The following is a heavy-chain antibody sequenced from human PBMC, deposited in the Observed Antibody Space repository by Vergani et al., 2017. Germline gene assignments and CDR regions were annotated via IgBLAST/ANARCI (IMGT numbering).Heavy chain of an antibody. CDR1: GFTFSSYA. J-gene: IGHJ4*02. V-gene: IGHV3-30-3*01. CDR2: ISYDGSNK. D-gene: IGHD3-9*01. CDR3: ARDGYDILTGYTFDY. Sequence: QVQLVESGGGVVQPGRSLRLSCAASGFTFSSYAMHWVRQAPGKGLEWVAVISYDGSNKYYADSVKGRFTISRDNSKNTLYLQMNSLRAEDTAVYDCARDGYDILTGYTFDYGGQGTLVTVSS.